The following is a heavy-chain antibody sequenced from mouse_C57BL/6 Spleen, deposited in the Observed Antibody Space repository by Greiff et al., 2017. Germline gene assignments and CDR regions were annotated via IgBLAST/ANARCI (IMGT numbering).Heavy chain of an antibody. D-gene: IGHD1-1*01. CDR3: ALHYYGSSYAMDY. CDR2: IDPSDSYT. Sequence: VQLQQPGAELVMPGASVKLSCKASGYTFTSYWMHWVKQRPGQGLEWIGEIDPSDSYTNYNQKFKGKSTLTVDKSSSTAYMQLSSLTSEDSAVYYCALHYYGSSYAMDYWGQGTSGTVSS. J-gene: IGHJ4*01. CDR1: GYTFTSYW. V-gene: IGHV1-69*01.